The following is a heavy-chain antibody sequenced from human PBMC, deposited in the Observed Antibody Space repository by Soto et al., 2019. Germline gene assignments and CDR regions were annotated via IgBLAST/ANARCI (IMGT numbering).Heavy chain of an antibody. J-gene: IGHJ4*02. Sequence: EVQLVESGGGLVKPGGSLRLSCAASGFTFSAYSMSWVRQAPGKGLEWVSSITGRSDYIYYADSLKGRFTISRDNAKNSLYLQMHSLRAEDTAFYYCARVDGYTYPNDYWGQGTLVTVSS. D-gene: IGHD5-12*01. CDR3: ARVDGYTYPNDY. V-gene: IGHV3-21*02. CDR1: GFTFSAYS. CDR2: ITGRSDYI.